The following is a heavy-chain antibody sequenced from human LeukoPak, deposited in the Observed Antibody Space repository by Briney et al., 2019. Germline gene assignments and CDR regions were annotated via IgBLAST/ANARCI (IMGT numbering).Heavy chain of an antibody. CDR3: ARRFPRYFDL. V-gene: IGHV4-59*12. CDR2: IYYSGST. J-gene: IGHJ2*01. CDR1: SGSISKYY. Sequence: SETLSLTCTVSSGSISKYYWSWIRQSPGKGQEWIGYIYYSGSTTYNPSLKSRVTMSVDMSKNQLSLKLSSVTAADTAVYYCARRFPRYFDLWGRGTLVTVSS.